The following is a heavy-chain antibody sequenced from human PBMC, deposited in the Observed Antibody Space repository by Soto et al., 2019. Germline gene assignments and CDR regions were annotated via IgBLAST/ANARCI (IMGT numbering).Heavy chain of an antibody. Sequence: SETLSLTCTVSGGSISSGGYYWSWIRQHPGKGLEWIGYIYYSGSTYYNPSLKSRVTISVDTSKNQFSLKLSSVTAADTAVYYCARDDSSGYYKSNAAFDIWGQGTMLTVS. CDR1: GGSISSGGYY. V-gene: IGHV4-31*03. CDR3: ARDDSSGYYKSNAAFDI. D-gene: IGHD3-22*01. J-gene: IGHJ3*02. CDR2: IYYSGST.